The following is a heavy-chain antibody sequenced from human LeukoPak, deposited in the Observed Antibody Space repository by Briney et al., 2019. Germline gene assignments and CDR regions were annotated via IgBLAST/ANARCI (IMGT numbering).Heavy chain of an antibody. J-gene: IGHJ6*02. V-gene: IGHV5-51*01. Sequence: GESLKISCKGSGYSFTNYWIGWVRQMPGKGLEWMGIIYLGDSDTRYSPSFQGQVTISADKSINTAYLQWSSLKSSDTAIYYCARRRVVPKFFFGLDFWGQGTTVIVSS. CDR2: IYLGDSDT. CDR1: GYSFTNYW. D-gene: IGHD2-2*01. CDR3: ARRRVVPKFFFGLDF.